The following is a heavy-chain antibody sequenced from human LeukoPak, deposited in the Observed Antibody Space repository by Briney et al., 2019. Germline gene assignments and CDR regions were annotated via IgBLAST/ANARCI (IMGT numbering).Heavy chain of an antibody. CDR2: IYDGVPN. V-gene: IGHV4-31*03. CDR1: VASATSGVYY. CDR3: ARTQAMAEDPSVGEGYYYYYFMDV. J-gene: IGHJ6*03. D-gene: IGHD5-18*01. Sequence: SGTLSLTCIVSVASATSGVYYWSWTRHLRGECLQWIGYIYDGVPNYYNTSLESRISLSIDTPKNHFSLNLSTVTAADTAVYYCARTQAMAEDPSVGEGYYYYYFMDVWGEGTTVTVSS.